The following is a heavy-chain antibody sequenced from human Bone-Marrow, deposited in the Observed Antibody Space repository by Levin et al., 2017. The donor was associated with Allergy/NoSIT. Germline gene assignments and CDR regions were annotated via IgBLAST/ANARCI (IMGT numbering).Heavy chain of an antibody. CDR2: IFHTGTT. Sequence: SETLSLTCSVSGVSMNTSHWWSWVRQSPQKGLEWFGEIFHTGTTNYNPSLESRVTMSIDMSKNQFSLRVTSVTAADTAVYYCARVRDLLLGPFFDYWGQGILVIVSS. CDR3: ARVRDLLLGPFFDY. CDR1: GVSMNTSHW. V-gene: IGHV4-4*02. D-gene: IGHD2-8*02. J-gene: IGHJ4*02.